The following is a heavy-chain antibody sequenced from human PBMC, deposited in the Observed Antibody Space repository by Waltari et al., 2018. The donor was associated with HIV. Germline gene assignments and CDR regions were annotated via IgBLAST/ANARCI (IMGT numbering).Heavy chain of an antibody. CDR1: GFQFSQYS. J-gene: IGHJ4*02. CDR2: IRMASNEK. D-gene: IGHD3-10*01. Sequence: LVEAGGGVVKAGGSLRLICEASGFQFSQYSLNWVRQSPVRGLEWVASIRMASNEKNYVDSVRGRFVISRDNSKSSVYLEMDSLREEDTARYFCVRDDPGYGPIDYWGQGTLVIV. V-gene: IGHV3-7*03. CDR3: VRDDPGYGPIDY.